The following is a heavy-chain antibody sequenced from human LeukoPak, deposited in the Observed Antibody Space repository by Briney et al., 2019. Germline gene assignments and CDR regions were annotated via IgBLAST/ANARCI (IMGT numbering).Heavy chain of an antibody. CDR2: IKRDGSER. V-gene: IGHV3-7*01. CDR1: GLTFSTYW. CDR3: LPPPYIAVDTWLYAFDY. Sequence: GGSLRLSCAASGLTFSTYWMSWVRQAPGKGLEWVASIKRDGSERNYVDSVKGRFTISSDNAKDSLYLQMNSLRAEDTAVYYCLPPPYIAVDTWLYAFDYWGQGTLVTVSS. J-gene: IGHJ4*02. D-gene: IGHD2-2*01.